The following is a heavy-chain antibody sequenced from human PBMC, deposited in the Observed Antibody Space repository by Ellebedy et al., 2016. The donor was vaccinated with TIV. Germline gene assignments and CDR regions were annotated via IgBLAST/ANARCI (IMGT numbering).Heavy chain of an antibody. V-gene: IGHV4-59*01. CDR2: IYYSGGT. J-gene: IGHJ6*03. CDR3: ARLRVAVAGLFYYYMDV. D-gene: IGHD6-19*01. Sequence: MPSETLSLICTVSGGSINGTHWTWIRQPPGKGLEWVGYIYYSGGTNYNPSLKSRVTISVDTSKNQFSLKLSSVTAADTAVYYCARLRVAVAGLFYYYMDVWGKGTTVTVSS. CDR1: GGSINGTH.